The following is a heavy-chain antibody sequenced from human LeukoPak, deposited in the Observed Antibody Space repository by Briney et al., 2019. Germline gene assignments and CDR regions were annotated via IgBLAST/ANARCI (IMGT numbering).Heavy chain of an antibody. Sequence: GGTLRLSCAASGFTFSSYGMSWVRQAPGKGLEWVSAISGSGGSTYYADSVKGRFTISRDNSKNTLYLQMNSLRAEDTAVYYCAKGADGSGSYYNGWGQGTLVTVSS. V-gene: IGHV3-23*01. D-gene: IGHD3-10*01. CDR2: ISGSGGST. CDR1: GFTFSSYG. CDR3: AKGADGSGSYYNG. J-gene: IGHJ4*02.